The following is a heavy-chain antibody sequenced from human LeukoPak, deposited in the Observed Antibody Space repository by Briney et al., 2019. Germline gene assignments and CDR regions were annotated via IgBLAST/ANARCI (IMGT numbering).Heavy chain of an antibody. Sequence: GGSLRLSCAASGFTFSDYSMNWVRQAPGKGLEWVSSIDLSATYIHYAASMRGRFTISRDSAKNSLYLQMNSVRAEDTAVYYCARSAAGTDYYYGMDVWGQGTTVTVSS. CDR3: ARSAAGTDYYYGMDV. CDR1: GFTFSDYS. D-gene: IGHD6-13*01. V-gene: IGHV3-21*01. J-gene: IGHJ6*02. CDR2: IDLSATYI.